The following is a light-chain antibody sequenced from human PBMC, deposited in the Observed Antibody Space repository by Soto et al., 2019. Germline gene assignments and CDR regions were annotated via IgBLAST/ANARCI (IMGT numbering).Light chain of an antibody. CDR2: AAS. J-gene: IGKJ1*01. V-gene: IGKV1-39*01. CDR1: QSSSSY. Sequence: DIQMPQSPSSLSASVGDRVTITCRASQSSSSYLNWYQQKPRKAPKLLIYAASSLQSGVPSRFSGSGSGTDFTLTISSLQPEDFATYYCPQRYSGASTFGQGTKVAIK. CDR3: PQRYSGAST.